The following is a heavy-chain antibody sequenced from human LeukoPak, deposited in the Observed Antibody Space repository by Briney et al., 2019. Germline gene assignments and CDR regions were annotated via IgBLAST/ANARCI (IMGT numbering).Heavy chain of an antibody. V-gene: IGHV1-2*02. J-gene: IGHJ4*02. CDR2: INPNSGAT. CDR3: ARVRSSSGWFATYYFDY. CDR1: GYTFTDYY. D-gene: IGHD6-19*01. Sequence: ASVKVSCKASGYTFTDYYLHWVRQAPGPGLEWMGWINPNSGATNYAQNFQGRVTMTRDTSTSTAYMELRSLRSDDTAVYYCARVRSSSGWFATYYFDYWGQGTLVTVSS.